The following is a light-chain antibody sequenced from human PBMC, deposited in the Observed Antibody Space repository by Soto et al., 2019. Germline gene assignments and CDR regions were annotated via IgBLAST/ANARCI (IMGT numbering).Light chain of an antibody. V-gene: IGKV3-11*01. CDR1: QSVSSY. J-gene: IGKJ5*01. CDR3: QQRSNWPPEGT. CDR2: DAS. Sequence: EIVLTQSPATLSLSPGERATLSCRASQSVSSYLAWYQQKPGQAPRLLIYDASNRATGIPARFSGSGSGTDFTLTISSLEPEDFAVYYCQQRSNWPPEGTFGQGTRLEIK.